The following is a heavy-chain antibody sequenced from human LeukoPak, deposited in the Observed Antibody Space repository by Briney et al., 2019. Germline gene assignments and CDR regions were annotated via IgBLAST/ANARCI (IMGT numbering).Heavy chain of an antibody. CDR1: GYTFTSYD. D-gene: IGHD6-13*01. V-gene: IGHV1-8*01. CDR2: MNPNSGNT. Sequence: ASVKVSCKASGYTFTSYDINWVRQATGQGLECMGWMNPNSGNTGYAQKFQGRVTMTRNTSISTAYMELSSLRSEDTAVYYCARGGIRPVAAAANDYWGQGTLVTVSS. CDR3: ARGGIRPVAAAANDY. J-gene: IGHJ4*02.